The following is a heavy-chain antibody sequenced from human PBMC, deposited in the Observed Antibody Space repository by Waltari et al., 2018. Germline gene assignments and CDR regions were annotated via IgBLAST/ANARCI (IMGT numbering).Heavy chain of an antibody. D-gene: IGHD3-10*01. Sequence: EVQLVESGGGLVQPGGSLRLSCAASGFTVSSNYMSWVRQAPGKGLEWVSVIYSGGSTYYADSVKGRFTISRDNSKNTLYLQMNSLRAEDTAVYYCARAGLGEPTLPIYGMDVWGQGTTVTVSS. J-gene: IGHJ6*02. CDR3: ARAGLGEPTLPIYGMDV. V-gene: IGHV3-66*02. CDR2: IYSGGST. CDR1: GFTVSSNY.